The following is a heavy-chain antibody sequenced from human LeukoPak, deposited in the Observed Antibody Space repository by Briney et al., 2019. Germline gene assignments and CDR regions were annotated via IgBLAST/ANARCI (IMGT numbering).Heavy chain of an antibody. V-gene: IGHV3-33*06. CDR2: IWSDGSNK. D-gene: IGHD3-3*01. Sequence: GRSLRLSCAASGFTYSTHAMHWVRQAPGKGLEWVGFIWSDGSNKEYADSVKGRFTISRDNSKNTLYLEMNSLRAEDTAVYFCAKRLGSGPPIYGMDVWGQGTTVTVSS. CDR3: AKRLGSGPPIYGMDV. CDR1: GFTYSTHA. J-gene: IGHJ6*02.